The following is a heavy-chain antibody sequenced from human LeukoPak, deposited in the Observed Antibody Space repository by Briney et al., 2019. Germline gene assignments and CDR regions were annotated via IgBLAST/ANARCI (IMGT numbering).Heavy chain of an antibody. CDR1: GFTFSSYA. J-gene: IGHJ4*02. CDR2: ISGSGGST. V-gene: IGHV3-23*01. D-gene: IGHD3-22*01. CDR3: AKDLPNTYYYDSSGYYYGPTLN. Sequence: PGGSLRLSCAASGFTFSSYAMSWVRQAPEKGLEWVSAISGSGGSTYYADSVKGRFTISRDNSKNTLYLQMNSLRAEDTAVYYCAKDLPNTYYYDSSGYYYGPTLNWGQGTLVTVSS.